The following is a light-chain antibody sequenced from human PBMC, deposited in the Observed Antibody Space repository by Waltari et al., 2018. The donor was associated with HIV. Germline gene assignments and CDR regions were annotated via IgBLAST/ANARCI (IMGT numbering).Light chain of an antibody. CDR1: HSNIGNNA. Sequence: SLSEAPRQRVTISCSGSHSNIGNNAVNWYQQLPGKAPKLLIYYNDLLPSGVSDRFSGSRSGTSASLAISGLQSEDETHYYCASWDDRLNGWVFGGGTQLTVL. CDR2: YND. V-gene: IGLV1-36*01. J-gene: IGLJ3*02. CDR3: ASWDDRLNGWV.